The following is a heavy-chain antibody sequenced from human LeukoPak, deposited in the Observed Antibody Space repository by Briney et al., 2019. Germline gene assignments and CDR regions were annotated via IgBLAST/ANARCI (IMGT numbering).Heavy chain of an antibody. V-gene: IGHV4-34*01. CDR1: GGSFSGYY. CDR3: ATNPPDIVATTYYYYMDV. CDR2: INHSGST. Sequence: SETLSLTCAVYGGSFSGYYWSWIRQPPGKGLEWIGEINHSGSTNYNPSLKSRVTISVDTSKNQFSPKLSSVTAADTAVYYCATNPPDIVATTYYYYMDVWGKGTTVTVSS. D-gene: IGHD5-12*01. J-gene: IGHJ6*03.